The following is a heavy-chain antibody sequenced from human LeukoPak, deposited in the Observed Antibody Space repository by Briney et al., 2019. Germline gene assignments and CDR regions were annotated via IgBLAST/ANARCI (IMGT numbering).Heavy chain of an antibody. CDR3: ARDPGYSSSWGVFDY. Sequence: GASVKVSCKASGYTFTSYGISWVRQAPGQGLEWMGWISAYNGNTNYAQKLQGRVTMTTDTSTSTAYMELRSLRSDDTAVYYCARDPGYSSSWGVFDYWGQGTQVTVSS. CDR1: GYTFTSYG. V-gene: IGHV1-18*01. J-gene: IGHJ4*02. D-gene: IGHD6-13*01. CDR2: ISAYNGNT.